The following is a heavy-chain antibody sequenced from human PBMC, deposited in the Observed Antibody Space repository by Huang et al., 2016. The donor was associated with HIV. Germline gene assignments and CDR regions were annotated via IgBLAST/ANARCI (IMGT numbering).Heavy chain of an antibody. CDR3: ARRYNSRRDY. CDR2: INHSGNT. CDR1: GGSFSGYY. V-gene: IGHV4-34*02. D-gene: IGHD3-22*01. J-gene: IGHJ4*02. Sequence: QVQLEQWGAGLLKASETLSLTCAVYGGSFSGYYWNWLRQAPVKGLEGVGEINHSGNTNYNPSLKSRVNMSVDTSKSQFSLYLTSLSAADTGTYFCARRYNSRRDYWGRGTLVTVHS.